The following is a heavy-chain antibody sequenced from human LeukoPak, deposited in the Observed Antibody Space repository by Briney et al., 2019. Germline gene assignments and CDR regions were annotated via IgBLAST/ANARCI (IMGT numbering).Heavy chain of an antibody. D-gene: IGHD5-12*01. CDR2: ISAYNGNT. CDR3: ARASERFYSGYDSEGNWFDP. V-gene: IGHV1-18*01. CDR1: SYTLTSYG. Sequence: ASVKISCKASSYTLTSYGISWLRQAPGQWLKWMGWISAYNGNTNYAQKLQGRVTMTTDTSTSTAYMELRSLRSDDTAVYYCARASERFYSGYDSEGNWFDPWGQGTLVTVSS. J-gene: IGHJ5*02.